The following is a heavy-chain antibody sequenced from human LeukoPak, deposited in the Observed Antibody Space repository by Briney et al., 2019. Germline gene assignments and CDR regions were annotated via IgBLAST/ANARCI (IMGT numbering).Heavy chain of an antibody. CDR3: ARDCSGYYYWDD. CDR1: GGSISSSGYY. Sequence: SETLSLTCNVSGGSISSSGYYRGWIRQSPGKWLEWIGSMYYSGNTYYSPSLKRRDTISVDTSNHQFSPRRTSVTPADTAVCYCARDCSGYYYWDDWGQGALVTVSS. D-gene: IGHD3-22*01. CDR2: MYYSGNT. V-gene: IGHV4-39*07. J-gene: IGHJ4*02.